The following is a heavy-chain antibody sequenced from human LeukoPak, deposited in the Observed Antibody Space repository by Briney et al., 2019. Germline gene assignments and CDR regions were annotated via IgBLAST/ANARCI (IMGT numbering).Heavy chain of an antibody. D-gene: IGHD5-18*01. V-gene: IGHV4-39*07. J-gene: IGHJ4*02. CDR2: IYYSGST. Sequence: SETLSLTCIVSGDSVSSSSYYWGWIRQPPGKGLEWIGSIYYSGSTYYNPSLKSRVTISVDTSKKQFSLKLSSVTAADTAVYYCARRGYSYGYNSFDFWGQGTLVTVSS. CDR1: GDSVSSSSYY. CDR3: ARRGYSYGYNSFDF.